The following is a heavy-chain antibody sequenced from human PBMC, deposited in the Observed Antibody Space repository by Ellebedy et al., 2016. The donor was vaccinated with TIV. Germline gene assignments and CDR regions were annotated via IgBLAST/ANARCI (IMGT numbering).Heavy chain of an antibody. D-gene: IGHD3-3*02. CDR3: ARFSRGAPFVDYLYYMDV. CDR2: ISSISDDT. J-gene: IGHJ6*03. CDR1: GFTLSDYS. Sequence: GESLKISCAASGFTLSDYSMSWVRQAPGKGLEWVSSISSISDDTHYTDSVEGRFTISRDNAENSLYLQMNSLRPEDTAVYYCARFSRGAPFVDYLYYMDVWGKGTTVTVSS. V-gene: IGHV3-21*01.